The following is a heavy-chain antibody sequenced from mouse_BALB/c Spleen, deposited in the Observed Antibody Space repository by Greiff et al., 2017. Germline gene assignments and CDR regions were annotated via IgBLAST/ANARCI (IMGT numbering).Heavy chain of an antibody. J-gene: IGHJ2*01. CDR3: DRRQLEGYFDY. D-gene: IGHD3-2*01. Sequence: VQLQQSGPGLVQPSQSLSITCTVSGFSLTSYGVHWVRQSPGKGLAWLGVIWSGGSTDYNAAFISRLSISKDNSKSQVFFKMNSLQANDTSIYYCDRRQLEGYFDYWGQGTTLTVSS. V-gene: IGHV2-2*02. CDR2: IWSGGST. CDR1: GFSLTSYG.